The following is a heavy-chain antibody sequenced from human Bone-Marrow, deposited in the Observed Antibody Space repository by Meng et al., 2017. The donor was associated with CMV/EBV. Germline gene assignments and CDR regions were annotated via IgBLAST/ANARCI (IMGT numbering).Heavy chain of an antibody. D-gene: IGHD6-13*01. J-gene: IGHJ5*02. CDR1: GGSISSSSYY. V-gene: IGHV4-39*01. CDR3: APLTSIAAAGNWFDP. Sequence: GSLRLSCTVSGGSISSSSYYWGWIRQPPGKGLEWIGSIYYSGSTYYNPSLKSRVTISVDTSKNQFSLTLSSVTAADTAVYYCAPLTSIAAAGNWFDPWGQGTLVTVSS. CDR2: IYYSGST.